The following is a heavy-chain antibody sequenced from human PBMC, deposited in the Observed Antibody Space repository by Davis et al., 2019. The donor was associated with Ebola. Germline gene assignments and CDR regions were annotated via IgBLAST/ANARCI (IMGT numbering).Heavy chain of an antibody. CDR1: GGSFSGYY. CDR2: INHSGRT. CDR3: ARRMGTDGYCSSTSCYSVWFDP. Sequence: PGGSLRLSCAVYGGSFSGYYWSWIRQPPGKGLEWIGEINHSGRTNYKPSLKSPVTISVDTSTNQFSLKLSSVTAADTAVYSCARRMGTDGYCSSTSCYSVWFDPWGQGTLVTVSS. J-gene: IGHJ5*02. V-gene: IGHV4-34*01. D-gene: IGHD2-2*03.